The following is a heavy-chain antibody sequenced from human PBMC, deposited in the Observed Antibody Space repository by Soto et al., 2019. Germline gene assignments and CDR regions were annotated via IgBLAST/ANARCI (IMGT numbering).Heavy chain of an antibody. Sequence: PSETVSLTCTVSGGSISSGGYYWSWIRQHPGKGLEWIGYIYYSGSTYYNPSLKSRVTISVDTSKNQFSLKLSSVTAADTAVYYCASLARSSPAYYWGQGTLVTVSS. CDR1: GGSISSGGYY. J-gene: IGHJ4*02. V-gene: IGHV4-31*03. CDR3: ASLARSSPAYY. CDR2: IYYSGST.